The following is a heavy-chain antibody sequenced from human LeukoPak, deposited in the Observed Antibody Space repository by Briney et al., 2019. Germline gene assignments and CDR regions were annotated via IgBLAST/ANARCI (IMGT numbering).Heavy chain of an antibody. V-gene: IGHV4-39*01. CDR2: MYYSGST. CDR1: GGSITGSSYY. J-gene: IGHJ4*02. Sequence: SETLSLTCSVSGGSITGSSYYWAWVRQPPGKGLEWIGSMYYSGSTYYNSSLKSRVTISEDTSKNQFSLKLTSVTAADTAVYYCARQYYDSTGYYYFDYWGQGTLVTVSS. CDR3: ARQYYDSTGYYYFDY. D-gene: IGHD3-22*01.